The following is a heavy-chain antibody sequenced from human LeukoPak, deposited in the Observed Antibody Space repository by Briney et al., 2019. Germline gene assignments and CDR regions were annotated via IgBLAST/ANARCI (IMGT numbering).Heavy chain of an antibody. V-gene: IGHV3-7*01. CDR1: GFTFNNYW. Sequence: QSGGSLRLSCAASGFTFNNYWMSWVRQAPGKGLEWVANIKQDGSEKYYVDSVKGRFTISRDNAKKSLFLQTNSLRAKDTAVYYCVRDSGTYWGQGTLVTVSS. CDR3: VRDSGTY. CDR2: IKQDGSEK. D-gene: IGHD1-1*01. J-gene: IGHJ4*02.